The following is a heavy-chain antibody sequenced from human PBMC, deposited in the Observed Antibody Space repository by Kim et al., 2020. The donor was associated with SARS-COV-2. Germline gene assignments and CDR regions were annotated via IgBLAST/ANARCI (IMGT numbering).Heavy chain of an antibody. CDR2: ISGSGGST. J-gene: IGHJ3*02. CDR3: AKVQGYYDSSGYWAFDI. CDR1: GFTFSSYA. V-gene: IGHV3-23*01. Sequence: GGSLRLSCAASGFTFSSYAMSWVRQAPGKGLEWVSAISGSGGSTYYADSVKGRFTISRDNSKNTLYLQMNSLRAEDTAVYYCAKVQGYYDSSGYWAFDIWGQGTMVTVSS. D-gene: IGHD3-22*01.